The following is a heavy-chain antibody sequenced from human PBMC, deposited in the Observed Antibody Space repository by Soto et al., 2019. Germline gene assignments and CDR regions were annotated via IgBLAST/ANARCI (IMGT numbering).Heavy chain of an antibody. CDR2: IYPHDSDT. V-gene: IGHV5-51*01. J-gene: IGHJ6*02. D-gene: IGHD4-17*01. CDR1: GYNFHTYW. CDR3: ARPTDYHYGMQV. Sequence: GESLKISCKGSGYNFHTYWTAWVRQMPGKGLEWMGFIYPHDSDTRYSPSFRGQVTISADKSINTAYLQWTSLKASDTAIYFCARPTDYHYGMQVWGQGTTVTVSS.